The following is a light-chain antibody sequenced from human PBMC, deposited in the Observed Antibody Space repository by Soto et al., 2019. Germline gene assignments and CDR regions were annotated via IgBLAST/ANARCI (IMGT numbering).Light chain of an antibody. CDR2: DAS. V-gene: IGKV1-33*01. CDR3: QQYVNALT. Sequence: DIQMTQSPSSLSVSAGDRVTITCQASQDISNHLNWYQQKAGKAPKLLINDASNLETGVTSRFSGSGSGTDFTLTISSLQPEDIATYYCQQYVNALTFGGGTKVEIK. J-gene: IGKJ4*01. CDR1: QDISNH.